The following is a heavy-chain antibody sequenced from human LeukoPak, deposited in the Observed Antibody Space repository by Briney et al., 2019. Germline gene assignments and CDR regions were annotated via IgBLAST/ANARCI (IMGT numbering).Heavy chain of an antibody. CDR1: GGSISSGGYS. CDR3: ARDFETTPRHRVFDY. Sequence: SQTLSLTCAVSGGSISSGGYSWSWIRQPPGKGLEWIGYIYHSGSTYYNPSLKSRVTISVDRSKNQFSLKLSSVTAADTAVYYCARDFETTPRHRVFDYWGQGTLVTVSS. J-gene: IGHJ4*02. CDR2: IYHSGST. D-gene: IGHD1-14*01. V-gene: IGHV4-30-2*01.